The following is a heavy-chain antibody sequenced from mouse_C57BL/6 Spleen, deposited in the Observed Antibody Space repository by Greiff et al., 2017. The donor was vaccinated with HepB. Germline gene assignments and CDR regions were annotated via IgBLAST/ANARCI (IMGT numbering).Heavy chain of an antibody. Sequence: EVQLQESGAELVKPGASVKLSCTASGFNIKDYYMHWVKQRTEQGLEWIGRIDPEDGETKYAPKFQGKATIPADTSSNTAYLQRSSLTSEDTAVYYCARRGYDYDRVGRGFAYWGQGTLVTVSA. J-gene: IGHJ3*01. CDR2: IDPEDGET. CDR1: GFNIKDYY. V-gene: IGHV14-2*01. CDR3: ARRGYDYDRVGRGFAY. D-gene: IGHD2-4*01.